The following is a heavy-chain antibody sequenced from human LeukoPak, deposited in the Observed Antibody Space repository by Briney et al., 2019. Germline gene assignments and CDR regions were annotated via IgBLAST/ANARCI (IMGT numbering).Heavy chain of an antibody. D-gene: IGHD5/OR15-5a*01. CDR2: INHSGST. J-gene: IGHJ6*03. CDR3: ARANPSTFVYYMDV. V-gene: IGHV4-34*01. CDR1: GGSFSGYY. Sequence: PSETLSPTCAVYGGSFSGYYWSWIRQPPGKGLEWIGEINHSGSTNYNPSLKSRVTISVDTSKNQFSLKLNSVTAADTAVYYCARANPSTFVYYMDVWGKGTTVTVSS.